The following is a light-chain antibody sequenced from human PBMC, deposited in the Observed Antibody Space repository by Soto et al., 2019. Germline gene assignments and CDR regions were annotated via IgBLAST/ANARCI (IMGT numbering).Light chain of an antibody. CDR2: GAS. J-gene: IGKJ4*01. CDR1: QSVSSN. Sequence: EIVMTQSPATLSVSPGERATLSCRASQSVSSNLAWYQQKPGQAPRLLIYGASTRATGIPATFSGSGSGTEFTLTISSLQSEDFAVYYCQQYNNSPLTFGGGTKVEIK. CDR3: QQYNNSPLT. V-gene: IGKV3-15*01.